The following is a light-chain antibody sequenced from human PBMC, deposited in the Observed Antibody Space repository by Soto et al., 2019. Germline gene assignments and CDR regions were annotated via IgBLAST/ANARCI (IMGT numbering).Light chain of an antibody. J-gene: IGLJ3*02. CDR1: SSDVGNSNR. V-gene: IGLV2-23*01. CDR2: EGI. Sequence: QSVLTQPASVSGSPGQSITISCTGTSSDVGNSNRVSWYQHHPGTDPKVMIYEGIKRPSGVSIRFSGSKSGNTASLTIYGLQAEDEADYYCSSYAGSGTWVFGGGTKLTVL. CDR3: SSYAGSGTWV.